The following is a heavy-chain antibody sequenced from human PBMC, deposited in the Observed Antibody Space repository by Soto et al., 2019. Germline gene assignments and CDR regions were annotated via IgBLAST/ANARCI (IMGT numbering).Heavy chain of an antibody. V-gene: IGHV3-74*01. CDR2: INPDGSFR. CDR3: VRGTSAWSGKDY. J-gene: IGHJ4*02. D-gene: IGHD6-19*01. CDR1: GFTFSNPW. Sequence: EVQLVESGGGLVQPGGSLRLSCTASGFTFSNPWMNWVRQGPGQGLVWVSRINPDGSFRDYADSVRGRFTISRDNAKNTLILQMNSLRAEDTAVYYCVRGTSAWSGKDYWGQGTLVTVSS.